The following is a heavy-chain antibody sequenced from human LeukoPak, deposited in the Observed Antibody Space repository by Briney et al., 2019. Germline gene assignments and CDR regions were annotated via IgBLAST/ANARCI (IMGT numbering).Heavy chain of an antibody. D-gene: IGHD2-15*01. J-gene: IGHJ1*01. Sequence: PSETLSLTCTVSGGSISSYYWSWIRQPPGKGLEWIGYIYYRGSTNYNPSLKSRVTISVDTSKNQFSLKLSSVTAADTAVYYCASGVLGYCSGGSCPAEYFQHWGQGTLVTVSS. CDR1: GGSISSYY. CDR2: IYYRGST. V-gene: IGHV4-59*12. CDR3: ASGVLGYCSGGSCPAEYFQH.